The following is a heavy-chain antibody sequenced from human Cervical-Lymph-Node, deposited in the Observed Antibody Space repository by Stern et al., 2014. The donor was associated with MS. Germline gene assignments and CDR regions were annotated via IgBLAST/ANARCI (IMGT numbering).Heavy chain of an antibody. CDR1: GFTFSNYG. Sequence: VQLLESGPEVKKPGASVKVSCKASGFTFSNYGLSWVRQATGQGLEWMGWISAYNGNIDLAQKFQGRLTMTTDTSTSTVYMELNSLRSDDTAEYYCMRDRGRVATTTGDFWGQGTLVTVTT. CDR2: ISAYNGNI. J-gene: IGHJ4*02. D-gene: IGHD1-26*01. CDR3: MRDRGRVATTTGDF. V-gene: IGHV1-18*01.